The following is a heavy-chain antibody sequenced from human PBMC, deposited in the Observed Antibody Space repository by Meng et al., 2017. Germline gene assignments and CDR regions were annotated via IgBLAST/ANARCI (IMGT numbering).Heavy chain of an antibody. CDR1: GGSFSGYY. V-gene: IGHV4-34*01. D-gene: IGHD2-15*01. CDR3: AREGDCSGGSCSPVDY. Sequence: QVHLQQWVADLYKPSVTLSLTCVVYGGSFSGYYWSWIRQPPGKGLEWIGEINHSGSTNYNPSLKSRVTISVDTSKNQFSLKLSSVTAADTAVYYCAREGDCSGGSCSPVDYWGQGTLVTVSS. J-gene: IGHJ4*02. CDR2: INHSGST.